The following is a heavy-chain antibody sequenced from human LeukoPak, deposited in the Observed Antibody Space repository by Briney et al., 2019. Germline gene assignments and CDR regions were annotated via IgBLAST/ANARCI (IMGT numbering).Heavy chain of an antibody. Sequence: GGSLRLSCAASGFTFSSYAMSWVRQAPGKGLEWVSAISGSGGSTYYADSVKGRFTISRDNSKNTLYLQMNSLRAEDTAVYYRAKVGGPFHWELLRPYYFDYWGQGTLVTVSS. CDR2: ISGSGGST. V-gene: IGHV3-23*01. CDR1: GFTFSSYA. CDR3: AKVGGPFHWELLRPYYFDY. J-gene: IGHJ4*02. D-gene: IGHD1-26*01.